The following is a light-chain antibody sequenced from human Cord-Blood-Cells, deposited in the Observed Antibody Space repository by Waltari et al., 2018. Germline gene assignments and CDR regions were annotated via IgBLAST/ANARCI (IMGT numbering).Light chain of an antibody. V-gene: IGLV2-11*01. CDR1: SSDVGGYNY. J-gene: IGLJ1*01. CDR2: DVS. Sequence: QSALTRPRSVSGSPGQSVTISCTGTSSDVGGYNYVSWYQQHPGKAPKLMIYDVSKRPSGVPDRFSGSKSGNTASLTISGLQAEDEADYYCGSYAGGYNYVFGTGTKVTVL. CDR3: GSYAGGYNYV.